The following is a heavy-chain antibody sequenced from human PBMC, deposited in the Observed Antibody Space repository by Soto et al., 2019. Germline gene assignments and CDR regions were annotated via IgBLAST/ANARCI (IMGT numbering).Heavy chain of an antibody. Sequence: QITLKESGPTLVKPTQTLTLTCTFSGFSLSTSGAAVGWIRQPPGRALEWLALIYWDGDRRYNPSLQSRLTIDKDTSRNQVALTLTSVDPADTATYYCAHRATMTIFGLIIDNGVWFDPWGQGTLVSVSS. D-gene: IGHD3-3*01. J-gene: IGHJ5*02. CDR1: GFSLSTSGAA. CDR3: AHRATMTIFGLIIDNGVWFDP. V-gene: IGHV2-5*02. CDR2: IYWDGDR.